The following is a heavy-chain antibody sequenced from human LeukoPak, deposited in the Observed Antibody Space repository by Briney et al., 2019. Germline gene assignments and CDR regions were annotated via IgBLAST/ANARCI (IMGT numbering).Heavy chain of an antibody. J-gene: IGHJ4*02. CDR3: MTNQY. Sequence: PGGSLRLSCAASGFTFSNYWMSWVRQTPGMGLEGVANIKPDGSVKDYVDSVKGRFTFSRDNAENSVYLQMNSLRAEDTAMYYCMTNQYWGQGTLVTVSS. D-gene: IGHD1-14*01. V-gene: IGHV3-7*01. CDR2: IKPDGSVK. CDR1: GFTFSNYW.